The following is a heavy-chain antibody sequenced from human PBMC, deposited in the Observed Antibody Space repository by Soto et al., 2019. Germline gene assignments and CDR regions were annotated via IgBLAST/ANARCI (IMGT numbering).Heavy chain of an antibody. CDR1: GFTFSGYS. D-gene: IGHD2-8*01. CDR3: ARGFRNGFNV. Sequence: EVQLVESGGGLVKRGGSLRLSCVASGFTFSGYSINWVRQAPGKGMEWVSYISGPSIYIYYADSVKGRFTISRDNAKSAVYLQMNSLRAEDTAVYYCARGFRNGFNVWGQGTTVSVSS. CDR2: ISGPSIYI. V-gene: IGHV3-21*01. J-gene: IGHJ6*02.